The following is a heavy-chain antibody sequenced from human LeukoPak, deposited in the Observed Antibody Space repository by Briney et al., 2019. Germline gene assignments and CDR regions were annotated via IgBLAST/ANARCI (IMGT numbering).Heavy chain of an antibody. D-gene: IGHD2-21*02. CDR1: RFTFSSHW. Sequence: GGSLRLSCAASRFTFSSHWMSWVRQAPGRGLEWVANIKEDGGVKYYVASVRGRFTISRDSAKNSLTLQMNSLRAEDTAVYFCARTAYCGDGCYFYFDYWGHGTLVTVSS. V-gene: IGHV3-7*01. CDR2: IKEDGGVK. CDR3: ARTAYCGDGCYFYFDY. J-gene: IGHJ4*01.